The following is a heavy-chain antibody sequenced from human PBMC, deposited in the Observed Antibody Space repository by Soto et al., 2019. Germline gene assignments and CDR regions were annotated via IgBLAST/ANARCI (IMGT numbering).Heavy chain of an antibody. CDR1: GFTFSSYA. CDR2: ISYDGSNK. CDR3: ARDPMGRYYGSGSYYFDY. J-gene: IGHJ4*02. V-gene: IGHV3-30-3*01. D-gene: IGHD3-10*01. Sequence: QVQLVESGGGVVQPGRSLRLSCAASGFTFSSYAMHWVRQAPGKGLEWVAVISYDGSNKYYADSVKGRLTISRDNSKNTLYLQMNSLRAEATAVYYCARDPMGRYYGSGSYYFDYWGQGTLVTVSS.